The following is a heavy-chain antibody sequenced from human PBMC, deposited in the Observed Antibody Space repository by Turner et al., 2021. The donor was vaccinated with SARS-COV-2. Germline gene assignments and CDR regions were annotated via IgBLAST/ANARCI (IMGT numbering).Heavy chain of an antibody. Sequence: QLQLQESGPGLVKPSETLSLTCTVSGGSISSSSYYWGWIRQPPGKGLAWIGSLYYSGTSYYNPSLKSRVTISVDTSKNQFSLKLSSVTAADTAVYYCARPNTYYYGSGDSHGKSHNWFDPWGQGTLVTVS. J-gene: IGHJ5*02. CDR2: LYYSGTS. V-gene: IGHV4-39*01. CDR3: ARPNTYYYGSGDSHGKSHNWFDP. CDR1: GGSISSSSYY. D-gene: IGHD3-10*01.